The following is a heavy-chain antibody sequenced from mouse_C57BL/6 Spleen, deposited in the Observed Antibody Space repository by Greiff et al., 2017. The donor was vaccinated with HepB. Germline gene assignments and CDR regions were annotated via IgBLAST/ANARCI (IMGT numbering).Heavy chain of an antibody. CDR3: ARHYYSNYFWFAY. D-gene: IGHD2-5*01. CDR2: ISRGSSTI. V-gene: IGHV5-17*01. J-gene: IGHJ3*01. Sequence: EVKLMASGGGLVKPGGSLKLSCAASGFTFSDYGMHWVRQAPEKGLEWVAYISRGSSTIYYADTVKGRFTLSRDNAKNTLFLQMTSLRSEDTAMYYCARHYYSNYFWFAYWGQGTLVTVSA. CDR1: GFTFSDYG.